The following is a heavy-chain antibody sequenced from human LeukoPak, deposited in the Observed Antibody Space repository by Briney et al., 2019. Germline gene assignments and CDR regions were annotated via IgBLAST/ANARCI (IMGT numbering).Heavy chain of an antibody. Sequence: GGSLRLSCAASGFTFSNYAMHWVRQARGKGLEWVSAITGSGDNTYYADSVKGRFTISRDNSKNTLYLQMSSLRAEDTAVYFCAGGYYYFDYCGQGTLVTVSP. CDR2: ITGSGDNT. D-gene: IGHD3-10*01. J-gene: IGHJ4*02. CDR1: GFTFSNYA. CDR3: AGGYYYFDY. V-gene: IGHV3-23*01.